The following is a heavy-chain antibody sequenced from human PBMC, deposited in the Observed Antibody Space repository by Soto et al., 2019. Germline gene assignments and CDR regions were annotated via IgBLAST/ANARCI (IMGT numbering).Heavy chain of an antibody. CDR3: ARRYGWNFDY. Sequence: PSETLSLTCTVSGGSISSYYWSWIRQPPGKGLEWIGYIYYSGSTNYNPSLNSRVTISVDTSKNQFSLKLSSVTAADTAVYYCARRYGWNFDYWGQGTLVTXSS. J-gene: IGHJ4*02. V-gene: IGHV4-59*08. CDR1: GGSISSYY. CDR2: IYYSGST. D-gene: IGHD6-19*01.